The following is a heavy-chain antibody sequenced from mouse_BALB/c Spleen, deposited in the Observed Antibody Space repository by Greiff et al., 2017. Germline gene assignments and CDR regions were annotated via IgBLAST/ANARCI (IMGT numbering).Heavy chain of an antibody. V-gene: IGHV10-1*02. D-gene: IGHD1-2*01. Sequence: EVQRVESGGGLVQPKGSLKLSCAASGFTFNTYAMNWVRQAPGKGLEWVARIRSKSNNYATYYADSVKDRFTISRDDSQSMLYLQMNNLKTEDTAMYYCVRHATAKYYYAMDYWGQGTSVTVSS. CDR3: VRHATAKYYYAMDY. CDR1: GFTFNTYA. J-gene: IGHJ4*01. CDR2: IRSKSNNYAT.